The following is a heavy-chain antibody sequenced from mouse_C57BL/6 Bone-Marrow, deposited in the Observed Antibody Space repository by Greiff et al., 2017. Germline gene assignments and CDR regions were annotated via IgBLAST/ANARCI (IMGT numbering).Heavy chain of an antibody. D-gene: IGHD2-2*01. CDR1: GFTFSSYA. V-gene: IGHV5-4*01. CDR3: ARDRVLWFRRDFDY. CDR2: ISDGGSYT. Sequence: EVQLVESGGGLVKPGGSLKLSCAASGFTFSSYAMSWVRQTPEKRLEWVATISDGGSYTYYPDNVQGRFTISRDNAKKNLYLQMSHLKSEDTAMYYCARDRVLWFRRDFDYWGQGTTLTVSS. J-gene: IGHJ2*01.